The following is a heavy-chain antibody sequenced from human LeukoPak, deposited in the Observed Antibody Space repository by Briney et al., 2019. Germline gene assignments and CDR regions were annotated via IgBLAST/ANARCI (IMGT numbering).Heavy chain of an antibody. D-gene: IGHD2-2*01. CDR3: AREGYGSSTSCYPNWFDP. CDR1: GFTLSNYA. V-gene: IGHV3-30*04. CDR2: ISYDGSNK. Sequence: GGSLRLSCAASGFTLSNYAMHWVRQAPGQGLEWVAVISYDGSNKCYADSVKGRFTISRDNSKNTLYLQMNSLRAEDTAVYYCAREGYGSSTSCYPNWFDPWGQGTLVTVSS. J-gene: IGHJ5*02.